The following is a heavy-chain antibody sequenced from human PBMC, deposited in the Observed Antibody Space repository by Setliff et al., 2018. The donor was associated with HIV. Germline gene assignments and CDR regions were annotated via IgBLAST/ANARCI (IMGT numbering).Heavy chain of an antibody. D-gene: IGHD5-18*01. CDR2: IHPGDSDI. CDR1: GYSFTSYW. J-gene: IGHJ4*02. CDR3: ARHQSYVDTAMGPFDY. Sequence: PGESLKISCKGSGYSFTSYWIAWVRQMPGKGLEWMGIIHPGDSDIRYSPSFQGQVTISADKSVSTAYLQWSSLKASDTAMYYCARHQSYVDTAMGPFDYWGQGTLVTVSS. V-gene: IGHV5-51*01.